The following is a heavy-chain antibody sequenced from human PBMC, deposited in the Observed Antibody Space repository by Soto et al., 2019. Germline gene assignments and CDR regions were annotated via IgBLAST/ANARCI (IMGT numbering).Heavy chain of an antibody. Sequence: ASVKVSCKASGYTFTSYDINWVRQATGQGLEWMGWMNPNSGNTGYAQKFQGRVTMTRNTSISTAYMELSSLGSEDTAVYYCARGHDGWLVPYYYMDVWGKGTTVTVSS. V-gene: IGHV1-8*01. CDR1: GYTFTSYD. CDR3: ARGHDGWLVPYYYMDV. J-gene: IGHJ6*03. CDR2: MNPNSGNT. D-gene: IGHD6-19*01.